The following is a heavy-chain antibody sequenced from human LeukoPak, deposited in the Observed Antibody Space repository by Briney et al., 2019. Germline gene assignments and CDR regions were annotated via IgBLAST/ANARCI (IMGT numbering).Heavy chain of an antibody. J-gene: IGHJ5*02. CDR1: GFTFSSYA. CDR2: ISNSGAYT. CDR3: AKDPHYYYDSSGYSNWFDP. Sequence: PGGSLRLSCAASGFTFSSYAMSWVRQAPGKGLEWVSAISNSGAYTYYADSVKGRFTISRDNSKNTLYLQMNSLRAEDTAVYYCAKDPHYYYDSSGYSNWFDPWGQGTLVTVSS. D-gene: IGHD3-22*01. V-gene: IGHV3-23*01.